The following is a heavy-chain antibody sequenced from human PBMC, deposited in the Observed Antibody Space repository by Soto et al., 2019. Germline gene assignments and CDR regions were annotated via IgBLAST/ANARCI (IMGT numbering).Heavy chain of an antibody. CDR2: ISAYNGNT. CDR3: ARTAGHIVLGYCSSTSCPHPFDY. Sequence: ASVKVSCKASGYTFTSYGISWVRQAPGQGLEWMRWISAYNGNTNYAQKLQGRVTMTTDTSTSTAYMELRSLRSDDTAVYYCARTAGHIVLGYCSSTSCPHPFDYWGQGTLVTVSS. D-gene: IGHD2-2*01. CDR1: GYTFTSYG. V-gene: IGHV1-18*01. J-gene: IGHJ4*02.